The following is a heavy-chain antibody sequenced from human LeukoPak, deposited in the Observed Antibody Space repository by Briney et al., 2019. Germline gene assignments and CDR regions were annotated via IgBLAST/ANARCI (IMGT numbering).Heavy chain of an antibody. J-gene: IGHJ3*02. Sequence: SETLSLTCTVSGGSISSSTYYWGWIRQPPGEGLEWIGSMYYSGSPYYNPSLKSRVTMSVDTSKNQFSLELTSVTAADTAVYYCARDGTPPKGAFDIWGQGTMVTVSS. CDR1: GGSISSSTYY. V-gene: IGHV4-39*07. CDR2: MYYSGSP. CDR3: ARDGTPPKGAFDI.